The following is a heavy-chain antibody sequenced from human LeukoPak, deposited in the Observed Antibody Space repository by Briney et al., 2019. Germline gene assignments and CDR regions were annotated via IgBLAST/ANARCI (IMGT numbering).Heavy chain of an antibody. CDR1: GFTFSSYG. V-gene: IGHV3-33*01. CDR3: ARAGVAAAGFPNNWFDP. CDR2: IWYDGSNK. J-gene: IGHJ5*02. Sequence: GGSLRLSCAASGFTFSSYGMHWVRQAPGKGLEWVAVIWYDGSNKYYADSVKGRFTISRDNSKNTLYLQMNSLRAEDTAVYYCARAGVAAAGFPNNWFDPWGQGTLVTASS. D-gene: IGHD6-13*01.